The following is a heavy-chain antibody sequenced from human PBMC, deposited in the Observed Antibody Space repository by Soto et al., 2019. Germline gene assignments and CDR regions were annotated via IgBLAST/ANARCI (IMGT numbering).Heavy chain of an antibody. CDR1: GYSFSSYW. CDR2: IYLGDSDT. D-gene: IGHD2-21*01. J-gene: IGHJ3*01. V-gene: IGHV5-51*01. Sequence: GESLKISCKGSGYSFSSYWIGWVRQMPGKGLEWMGIIYLGDSDTKYSPSFQGQVTISADKSISTAYLQWSSLSASHTAMHYCAGLRPTVCSGGVCYSNAFAVWGQGTRVTVAS. CDR3: AGLRPTVCSGGVCYSNAFAV.